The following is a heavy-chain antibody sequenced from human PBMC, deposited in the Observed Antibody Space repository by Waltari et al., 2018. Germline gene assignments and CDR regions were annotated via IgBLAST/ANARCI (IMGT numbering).Heavy chain of an antibody. J-gene: IGHJ4*02. V-gene: IGHV4-34*01. CDR2: INHSGSI. CDR1: GGSFSGYY. CDR3: ARVPRAGTWTRWGYFDY. Sequence: QVQLQQWGAGLLKPSETLSLTCAVYGGSFSGYYWSWIRQPPGKGLEWIGEINHSGSINYNPSLKSRITISVETSKNQFSLKLSSVTAADTAVYYCARVPRAGTWTRWGYFDYWGQGTLVTVSS. D-gene: IGHD6-13*01.